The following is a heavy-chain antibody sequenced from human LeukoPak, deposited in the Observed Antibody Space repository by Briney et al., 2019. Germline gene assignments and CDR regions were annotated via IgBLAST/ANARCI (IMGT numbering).Heavy chain of an antibody. J-gene: IGHJ6*02. CDR1: GFTFSRYT. D-gene: IGHD4-23*01. V-gene: IGHV3-23*01. CDR3: ARDDYGGNSVLSVYYALDV. Sequence: GGSLRLSCAASGFTFSRYTMSWVRQAPGKGLEWVSAISVGGDNTYYADSVKGRFTISRDNSKNALYLQMNSLRADDTAVYLCARDDYGGNSVLSVYYALDVWGRGTTVTASS. CDR2: ISVGGDNT.